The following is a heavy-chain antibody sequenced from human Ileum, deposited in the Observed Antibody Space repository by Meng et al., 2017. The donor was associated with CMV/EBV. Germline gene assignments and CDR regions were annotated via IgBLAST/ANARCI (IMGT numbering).Heavy chain of an antibody. CDR1: GYSVSSTTVT. CDR3: VRLTGNSWLDY. V-gene: IGHV6-1*01. D-gene: IGHD6-13*01. Sequence: VQLQPPGPGRVNPSQTLLLTCSISGYSVSSTTVTWNWIRQSPSRGLEWLGRTYYRSKWFNDYALSVRGRITINPDISKNQLSLQLNSVTPEDTAVYYCVRLTGNSWLDYWGRGTLVTVSS. J-gene: IGHJ4*02. CDR2: TYYRSKWFN.